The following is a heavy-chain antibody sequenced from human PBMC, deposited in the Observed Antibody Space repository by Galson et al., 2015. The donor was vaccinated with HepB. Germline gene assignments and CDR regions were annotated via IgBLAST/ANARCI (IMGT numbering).Heavy chain of an antibody. D-gene: IGHD2-2*02. CDR2: INPNSGGT. V-gene: IGHV1-2*02. CDR3: ARGGAPGSGYCSSTSCYIRRG. CDR1: GYTFTGYY. Sequence: SVKVSCKASGYTFTGYYMHWVRQAPGQGLEWMGWINPNSGGTNYAQKFQGRVTMTRDTSISTAYMELSRLRSDDTAVYYCARGGAPGSGYCSSTSCYIRRGWGQGTLVTVSS. J-gene: IGHJ4*02.